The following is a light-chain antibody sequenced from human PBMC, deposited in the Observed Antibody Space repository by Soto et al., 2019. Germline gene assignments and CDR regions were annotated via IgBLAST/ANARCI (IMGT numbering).Light chain of an antibody. V-gene: IGKV3-11*01. CDR2: DAS. CDR3: QQRSNWPRG. J-gene: IGKJ5*01. CDR1: QSLSSSY. Sequence: EIVLTQSPVTVSLSPGERATLSCRASQSLSSSYLAWYQQKPGQAPRLLIYDASNRATGIPARFSGSGSGTDFTLTIRSLEPEDFAVYYCQQRSNWPRGFGQGTRLE.